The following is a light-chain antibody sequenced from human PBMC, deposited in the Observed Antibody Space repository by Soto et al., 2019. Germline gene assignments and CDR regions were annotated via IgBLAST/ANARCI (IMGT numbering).Light chain of an antibody. J-gene: IGKJ2*01. CDR3: QQYNNWPHT. V-gene: IGKV3D-15*01. CDR2: GAS. Sequence: EIVMTQSPATLSVSPGERATLSCRASQGVSSNLAWYQQKPGQAPRLLIYGASIRAAGFPARFSGRGSGTEFTLTISSLQSEDSAVYYCQQYNNWPHTFGQGTKLEIK. CDR1: QGVSSN.